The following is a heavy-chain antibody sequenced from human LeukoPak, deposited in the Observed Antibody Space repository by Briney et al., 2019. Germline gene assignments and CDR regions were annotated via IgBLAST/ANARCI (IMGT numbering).Heavy chain of an antibody. CDR3: VRGGAHDPLVY. CDR2: IWSDGSNK. J-gene: IGHJ4*02. D-gene: IGHD3-16*01. CDR1: GFIFSKHG. Sequence: GGSLRLSCATSGFIFSKHGMHWVRLPPGEGLEWVSVIWSDGSNKYYADSVEGRFTISRDNSKNTLYLQMNSLRAEDTAMYYCVRGGAHDPLVYWGQGTLVTVSS. V-gene: IGHV3-33*01.